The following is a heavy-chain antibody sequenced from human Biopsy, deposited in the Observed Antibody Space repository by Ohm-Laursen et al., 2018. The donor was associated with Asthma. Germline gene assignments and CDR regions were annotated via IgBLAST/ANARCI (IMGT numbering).Heavy chain of an antibody. D-gene: IGHD6-19*01. Sequence: SLRLPCTAPGFTFSSFGMHWVRQAPGKGLEWVACISYDGSNKYYADSVKGRSTISRDNSKNTLYLQMNSLRAEDTAVYYCSREEPTSGWYQGSILRWGQGTLVTVSS. V-gene: IGHV3-30*03. CDR2: ISYDGSNK. CDR3: SREEPTSGWYQGSILR. J-gene: IGHJ4*02. CDR1: GFTFSSFG.